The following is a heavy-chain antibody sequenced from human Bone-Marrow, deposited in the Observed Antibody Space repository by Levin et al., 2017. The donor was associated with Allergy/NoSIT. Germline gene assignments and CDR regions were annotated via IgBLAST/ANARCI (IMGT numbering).Heavy chain of an antibody. V-gene: IGHV3-74*01. D-gene: IGHD1-14*01. J-gene: IGHJ4*02. CDR3: TREPLGTTYLDS. CDR2: VNSDGSTK. CDR1: GFIFNNYW. Sequence: GGSLRLSCAASGFIFNNYWMHWVRQVPGKGLVWVSRVNSDGSTKYYADSVRGRFTISRDNAKNTLYLQMDSLRVEDTAFYYCTREPLGTTYLDSWGQGTLVIVSS.